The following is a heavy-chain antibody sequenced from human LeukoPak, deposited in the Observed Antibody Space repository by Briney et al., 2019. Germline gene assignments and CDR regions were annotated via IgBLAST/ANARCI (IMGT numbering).Heavy chain of an antibody. Sequence: SETLSLTCTASGGSISSHYWSWIRQPPGKGLEWIGYIYYSGSTNYNPSLKSRVTISVDTSKNQFSLKLSSVTAADTAVYYCARDRYYYGSGRPPYYYGMDVWGQGTTVTVPS. J-gene: IGHJ6*02. D-gene: IGHD3-10*01. CDR1: GGSISSHY. CDR3: ARDRYYYGSGRPPYYYGMDV. V-gene: IGHV4-59*11. CDR2: IYYSGST.